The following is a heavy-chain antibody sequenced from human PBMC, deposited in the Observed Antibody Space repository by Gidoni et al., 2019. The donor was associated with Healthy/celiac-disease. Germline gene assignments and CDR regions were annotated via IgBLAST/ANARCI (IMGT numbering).Heavy chain of an antibody. CDR3: ARDGRSGYSSSWYDY. D-gene: IGHD6-13*01. CDR1: GFTFSSYS. Sequence: EVQLVESGGGLVKPGGSLRLSCGASGFTFSSYSMNWVRQAPGKGLEWVSSISSSSSYIYYADSVKGRFTISRDNAKNSLYLQMNSLRAEDTAVYYCARDGRSGYSSSWYDYWGQGTLVTVSS. V-gene: IGHV3-21*01. CDR2: ISSSSSYI. J-gene: IGHJ4*02.